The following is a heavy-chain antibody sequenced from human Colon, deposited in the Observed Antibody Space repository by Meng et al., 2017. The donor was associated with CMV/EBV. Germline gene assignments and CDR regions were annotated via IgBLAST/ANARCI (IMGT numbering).Heavy chain of an antibody. V-gene: IGHV1-8*03. CDR3: ARGVSRTPYYYYGMDV. J-gene: IGHJ6*02. CDR1: GYTFTSYD. CDR2: MNPNSSNT. Sequence: ASVKVSCKASGYTFTSYDINWVRQATGQGLEWMGWMNPNSSNTGYAQKFQGRVTITRNTSISTAYMELSSLRSEDTAVYYCARGVSRTPYYYYGMDVWGQGTTVTVSS.